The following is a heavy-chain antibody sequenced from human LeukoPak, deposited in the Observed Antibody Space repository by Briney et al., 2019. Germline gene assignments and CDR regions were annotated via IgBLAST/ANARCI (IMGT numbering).Heavy chain of an antibody. CDR3: ARAFSYYYYYMDV. V-gene: IGHV4-59*01. J-gene: IGHJ6*03. CDR1: GGSISSYY. CDR2: IYYSGST. Sequence: SETLSLTCTVSGGSISSYYWSWIRQPPGKGLEWIGYIYYSGSTNYNPSLKSRVTISVDTSKNQFSLKLSSVTAADTAVYYCARAFSYYYYYMDVWGKGTTVTISS.